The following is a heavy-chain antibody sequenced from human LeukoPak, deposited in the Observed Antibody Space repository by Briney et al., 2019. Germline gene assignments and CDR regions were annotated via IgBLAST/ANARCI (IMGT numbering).Heavy chain of an antibody. D-gene: IGHD1-26*01. J-gene: IGHJ6*02. CDR1: GFTFTSSA. CDR3: AAGLLHHFGMDV. Sequence: SVKVSCKASGFTFTSSAMQWVRQARGQRLEWIGWIVVGSGNTNYAQKFQERVTITRDMSTSTAYMELSSLRSEDTAVYYCAAGLLHHFGMDVWGQGTTVTVSS. CDR2: IVVGSGNT. V-gene: IGHV1-58*02.